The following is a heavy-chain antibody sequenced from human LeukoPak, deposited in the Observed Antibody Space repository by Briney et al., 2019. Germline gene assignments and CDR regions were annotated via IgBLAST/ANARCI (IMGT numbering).Heavy chain of an antibody. Sequence: SETLSLTCTVSGGSISSGDYYWGWIRQPPGTGLAWIGYIYYSGSTYYNPSLKSRLTISVDTSKNQFSLKLSSVTAADTAVYYCARVVDFDSSGYLFDFWGQGTLVTVSS. V-gene: IGHV4-30-4*01. CDR3: ARVVDFDSSGYLFDF. J-gene: IGHJ4*02. D-gene: IGHD3-22*01. CDR1: GGSISSGDYY. CDR2: IYYSGST.